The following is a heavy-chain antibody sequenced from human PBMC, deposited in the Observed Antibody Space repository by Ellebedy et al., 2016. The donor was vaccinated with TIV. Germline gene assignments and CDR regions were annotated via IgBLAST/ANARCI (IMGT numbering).Heavy chain of an antibody. V-gene: IGHV4-39*01. CDR1: GGSISRSSSY. Sequence: GSLRLSCTVSGGSISRSSSYWGWIRQPPGKGLEWIGSIYYSGSTDYNPSLKSRVTISADTSKNQLSLRLSSVTAADTAVYYCARWFGELLYVRWFEPWGQGTLVTVSS. CDR3: ARWFGELLYVRWFEP. CDR2: IYYSGST. D-gene: IGHD3-10*01. J-gene: IGHJ5*02.